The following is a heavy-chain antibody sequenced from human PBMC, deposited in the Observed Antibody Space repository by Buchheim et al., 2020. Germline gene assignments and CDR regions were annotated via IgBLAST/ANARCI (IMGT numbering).Heavy chain of an antibody. CDR1: MSTFSNSE. J-gene: IGHJ5*01. D-gene: IGHD3-22*01. CDR2: ISSAGSKK. V-gene: IGHV3-48*03. Sequence: QLVESGGALVQPGGSLRLSCVASMSTFSNSEMNWVRQTPGKGLEWIAYISSAGSKKDYADSVKGRFTISRDNAKSSLFLEMKSLGAEDTAICYCAKSSGWFDSWGQGTL. CDR3: AKSSGWFDS.